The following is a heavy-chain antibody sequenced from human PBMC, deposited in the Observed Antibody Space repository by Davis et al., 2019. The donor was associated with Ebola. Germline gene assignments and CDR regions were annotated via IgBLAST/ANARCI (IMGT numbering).Heavy chain of an antibody. Sequence: GESLKISCAASGFTFSSYAMSWVRQAPGKGLEWVSAISGSGGSTYYADSVKGRFTISRDSAKKSLFLQMNSLRVEDTAVYYCVREVAAGDYWGQGTLVTVSS. CDR1: GFTFSSYA. CDR3: VREVAAGDY. CDR2: ISGSGGST. J-gene: IGHJ4*02. V-gene: IGHV3-23*01. D-gene: IGHD6-13*01.